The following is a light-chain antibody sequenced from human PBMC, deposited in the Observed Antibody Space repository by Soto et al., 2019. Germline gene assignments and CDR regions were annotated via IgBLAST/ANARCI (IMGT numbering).Light chain of an antibody. CDR1: QSVSSY. Sequence: EIVLTQSPATLSLSPGEGATLSCRASQSVSSYLAWYQQKPGQAPRLLIYDASNRATGIPARFSGSGSGTDFTLTISSLEPEDFAVYYCHQRSNWPGTFGQGTKLEIK. J-gene: IGKJ2*01. CDR2: DAS. V-gene: IGKV3-11*01. CDR3: HQRSNWPGT.